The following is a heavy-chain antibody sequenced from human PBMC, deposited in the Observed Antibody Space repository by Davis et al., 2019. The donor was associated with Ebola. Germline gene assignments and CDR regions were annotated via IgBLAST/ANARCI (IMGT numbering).Heavy chain of an antibody. Sequence: ASVKVSCKASGYTFTSYGISWVRQAPGHGLEWMGWISGYNGNTNYAQNVQGRVIMTSDTATTTAYMEVGSLRSDDTAVYYCARDGSVAAIELDYWGQGTLVTVSS. CDR2: ISGYNGNT. CDR3: ARDGSVAAIELDY. J-gene: IGHJ4*02. D-gene: IGHD2-2*02. V-gene: IGHV1-18*04. CDR1: GYTFTSYG.